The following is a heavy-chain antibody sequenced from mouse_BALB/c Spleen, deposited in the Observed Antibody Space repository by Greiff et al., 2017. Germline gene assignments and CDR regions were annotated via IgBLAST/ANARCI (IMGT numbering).Heavy chain of an antibody. CDR2: ISDGGSYT. D-gene: IGHD1-1*01. V-gene: IGHV5-4*02. Sequence: EVHLVESGGGLVKPGGSLKLSCAASGFTFSDYYMYWVRQTPEKRLEWVATISDGGSYTYYPDSVKGRFTISRDNAKNNLYLQMSSLKSEDTAMYYCARDRDYGSSFAWFAYWGQGTLVTVSA. CDR1: GFTFSDYY. CDR3: ARDRDYGSSFAWFAY. J-gene: IGHJ3*01.